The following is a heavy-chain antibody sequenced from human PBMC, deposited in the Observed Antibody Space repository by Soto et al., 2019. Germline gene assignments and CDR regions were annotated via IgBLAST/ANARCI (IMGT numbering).Heavy chain of an antibody. J-gene: IGHJ4*02. D-gene: IGHD4-17*01. V-gene: IGHV4-59*01. CDR1: GGSISSYY. Sequence: SDTLSLTCTVSGGSISSYYWSWIRQPPGKGLEWIGYIYYSGSTNYNPSLKSRVTISVDTSKNQFSLKLSSVTAADTAVYYCARRYGASFGYWGQGTLVTVSS. CDR2: IYYSGST. CDR3: ARRYGASFGY.